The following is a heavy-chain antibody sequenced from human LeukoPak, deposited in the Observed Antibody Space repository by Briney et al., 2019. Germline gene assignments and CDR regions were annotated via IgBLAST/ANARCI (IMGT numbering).Heavy chain of an antibody. D-gene: IGHD7-27*01. CDR2: ISGSGGST. Sequence: GGSLRLSCAASGFTFSSYAMSWVRQAPGKGLEWVSAISGSGGSTYYADSVKGRFTISRDNSKNTLFLQMNSLRAEDTAVYYCAKDGGLWVSAHWGDSWGRGTLVTVSS. CDR3: AKDGGLWVSAHWGDS. J-gene: IGHJ4*02. V-gene: IGHV3-23*01. CDR1: GFTFSSYA.